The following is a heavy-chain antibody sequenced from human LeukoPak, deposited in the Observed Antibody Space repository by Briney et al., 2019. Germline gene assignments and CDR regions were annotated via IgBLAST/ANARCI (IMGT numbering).Heavy chain of an antibody. CDR3: AKATPIAAAGYFDF. V-gene: IGHV3-23*01. CDR2: IRGSGDST. D-gene: IGHD6-13*01. Sequence: GGSLRLSCAASGFTFSTYAMSWVRQAPGKGLEWVSAIRGSGDSTYYANSVKGRFTISRENSKNTLYLQMNSLRAEATAIYYCAKATPIAAAGYFDFWGQGTLVTVSS. CDR1: GFTFSTYA. J-gene: IGHJ4*02.